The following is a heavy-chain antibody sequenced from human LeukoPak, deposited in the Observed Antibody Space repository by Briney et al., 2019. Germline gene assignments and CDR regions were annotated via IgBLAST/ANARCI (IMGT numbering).Heavy chain of an antibody. Sequence: ASVKVPCMASGYAFSTSGITWVRQAPGRGLEWIGWISAVSGNTSYAEKFLDRVTMTTDTATSTAYMELGSLTSDDTAVYFCTRSLVFWGQGTQVTVSP. CDR3: TRSLVF. CDR1: GYAFSTSG. D-gene: IGHD3-10*01. V-gene: IGHV1-18*01. CDR2: ISAVSGNT. J-gene: IGHJ4*02.